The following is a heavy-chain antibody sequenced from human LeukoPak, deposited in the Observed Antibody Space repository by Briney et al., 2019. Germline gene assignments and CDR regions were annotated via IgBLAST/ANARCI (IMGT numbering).Heavy chain of an antibody. D-gene: IGHD2-2*01. CDR2: TSGSGGST. V-gene: IGHV3-23*01. Sequence: GGSLRLSCAASGFTFSTYAMSWVRQAPAKGLEWVSDTSGSGGSTYYADSVKGRFTISRDNSKNTLYLQMNSLRAEDTAVYYCAKAACSSTSCQYYYYYGMDVWGQGTTVTVSS. J-gene: IGHJ6*02. CDR3: AKAACSSTSCQYYYYYGMDV. CDR1: GFTFSTYA.